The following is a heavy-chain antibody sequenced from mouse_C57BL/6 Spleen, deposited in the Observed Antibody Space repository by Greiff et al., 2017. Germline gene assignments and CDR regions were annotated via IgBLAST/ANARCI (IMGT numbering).Heavy chain of an antibody. J-gene: IGHJ2*01. Sequence: QVQLQQPGAELVRPGPSVKLSCKASGYTFTSYWMHWVKQRPGQGLEWIGVIDPSYSYTNYNQKFKGKATLTVDTSSSTAYMQLSSLTSEYSAVYYCERIHDGYYFDYWGQGTTLTVSS. D-gene: IGHD2-3*01. CDR2: IDPSYSYT. CDR3: ERIHDGYYFDY. CDR1: GYTFTSYW. V-gene: IGHV1-59*01.